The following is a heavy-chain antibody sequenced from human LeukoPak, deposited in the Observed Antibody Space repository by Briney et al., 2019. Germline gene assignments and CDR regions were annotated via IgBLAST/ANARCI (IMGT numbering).Heavy chain of an antibody. CDR3: AKVDSSCNYFDY. D-gene: IGHD6-19*01. CDR2: ISGSGGST. J-gene: IGHJ4*02. V-gene: IGHV3-23*01. Sequence: GGSLRLSCAASGFTFSSYAMSWVRQAPGEGLEWVSAISGSGGSTYYADSVKGRFTISRDNSKNTLYLQMNSLRAEDTAVYYCAKVDSSCNYFDYWGQGTLVTVSS. CDR1: GFTFSSYA.